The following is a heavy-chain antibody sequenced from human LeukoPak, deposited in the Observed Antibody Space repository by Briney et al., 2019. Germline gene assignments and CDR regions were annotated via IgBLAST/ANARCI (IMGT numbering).Heavy chain of an antibody. D-gene: IGHD3-10*01. CDR3: ARGSSPNYGSGTFDY. CDR1: GYTFTSYD. Sequence: ASVKVSCKASGYTFTSYDINWVRQATGQGLERMGWMNPNSGNTGYAQKFQGRVTMTRNTSISTAYMEVSSLRSEDTAVYYCARGSSPNYGSGTFDYWGQGTLVTVSS. CDR2: MNPNSGNT. V-gene: IGHV1-8*01. J-gene: IGHJ4*02.